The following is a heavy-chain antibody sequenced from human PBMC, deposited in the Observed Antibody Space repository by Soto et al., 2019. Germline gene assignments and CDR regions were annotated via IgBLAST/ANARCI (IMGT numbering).Heavy chain of an antibody. CDR2: INPNGGST. CDR3: ARSLLQGDF. CDR1: GYIFIHYY. Sequence: QVQLVQSGAEVKKPVASVKFSCKASGYIFIHYYIHWVRQAPGQGLEWMAIINPNGGSTTYAQKFQGRVTVTSVTSTSTVSMELNSLGSADTAVYFCARSLLQGDFWGQGTLVTVSS. D-gene: IGHD2-21*01. V-gene: IGHV1-46*01. J-gene: IGHJ4*02.